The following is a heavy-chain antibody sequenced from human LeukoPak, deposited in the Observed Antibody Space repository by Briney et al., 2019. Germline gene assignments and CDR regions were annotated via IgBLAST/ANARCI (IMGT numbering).Heavy chain of an antibody. CDR1: GFTFSSYS. V-gene: IGHV3-30-3*01. CDR3: ARGPSYGAFDI. J-gene: IGHJ3*02. D-gene: IGHD3-10*01. CDR2: ISNDGSNQ. Sequence: GRSLGLSCAASGFTFSSYSIHWVRQAPGKGLEWVAFISNDGSNQYYADSVKGRFTISRDNSKNTLYLQMNSLRAEDTAVYYCARGPSYGAFDIWGQGTMVTVSS.